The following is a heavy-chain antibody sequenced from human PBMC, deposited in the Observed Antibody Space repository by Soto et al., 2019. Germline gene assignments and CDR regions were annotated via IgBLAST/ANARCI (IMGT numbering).Heavy chain of an antibody. J-gene: IGHJ5*02. D-gene: IGHD2-2*01. Sequence: QVQLQESGPGLVKPSETLSLTCTVSGGSISSYYWSWIRQPPGKGLEWIGYIYYSGSTNYNPSLKSRVNISVDTSKNQFSLKLSSVTAADTAVYYCARAPGAVLVPPWFDPWGQGTLVTVSS. CDR3: ARAPGAVLVPPWFDP. CDR2: IYYSGST. V-gene: IGHV4-59*01. CDR1: GGSISSYY.